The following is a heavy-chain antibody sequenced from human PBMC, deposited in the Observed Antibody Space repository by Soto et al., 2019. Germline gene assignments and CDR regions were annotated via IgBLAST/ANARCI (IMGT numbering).Heavy chain of an antibody. CDR3: VRDSLGVPLVATIHLDT. D-gene: IGHD5-12*01. CDR1: GYTFINYA. J-gene: IGHJ5*02. Sequence: QGQLVQSGTEVKKPGASVRVSCKASGYTFINYAISWVRQAPGQGLEWMGWHNVYNADRNLAQKLKETITVTTDTSTDMACMELRSLRSDDTAVYYCVRDSLGVPLVATIHLDTWGQGTLVSVSS. CDR2: HNVYNADR. V-gene: IGHV1-18*04.